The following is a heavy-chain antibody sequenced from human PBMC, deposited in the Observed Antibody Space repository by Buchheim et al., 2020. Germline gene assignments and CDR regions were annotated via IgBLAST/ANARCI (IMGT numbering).Heavy chain of an antibody. CDR3: AKVTTFTNYYYGLDV. D-gene: IGHD2/OR15-2a*01. V-gene: IGHV3-23*01. Sequence: EVHLLESGGGLGHPGGSLKLSCVASGFNFRKYGMTWVRQAAGKGLEWVATISGTGGNIYYADSVNGRFTLSRDNFKNPLYLHMTRLRADDSALYYCAKVTTFTNYYYGLDVWGRGTT. CDR1: GFNFRKYG. CDR2: ISGTGGNI. J-gene: IGHJ6*02.